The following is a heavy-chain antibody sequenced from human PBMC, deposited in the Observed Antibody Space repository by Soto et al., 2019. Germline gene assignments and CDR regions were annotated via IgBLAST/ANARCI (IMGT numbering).Heavy chain of an antibody. CDR1: GFSFSSYA. J-gene: IGHJ4*02. CDR2: ISARGGSS. Sequence: VQLLESGGGLVQPGGSLRLSCAASGFSFSSYAMVWVRQAPGKGLEWVSVISARGGSSYFADSVKGRFTISRDNSKNVLSLEMNSLRAEDTAIYFCAKGSIEYGASGDNWGQGNLVLVSS. D-gene: IGHD2-8*01. V-gene: IGHV3-23*01. CDR3: AKGSIEYGASGDN.